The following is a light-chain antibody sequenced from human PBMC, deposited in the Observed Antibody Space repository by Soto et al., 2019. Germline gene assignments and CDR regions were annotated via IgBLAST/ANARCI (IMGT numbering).Light chain of an antibody. Sequence: EIVLTQSPGTLSLSPGESATLSCRASQSVNSRFLAWYQHKPGQAPRLLIYAASTRATGGPDRFSGSASGTDFTLTISRLELEDFAVYYCQEYGDSPTTSFGQGTKLEIK. CDR2: AAS. V-gene: IGKV3-20*01. CDR3: QEYGDSPTTS. CDR1: QSVNSRF. J-gene: IGKJ2*01.